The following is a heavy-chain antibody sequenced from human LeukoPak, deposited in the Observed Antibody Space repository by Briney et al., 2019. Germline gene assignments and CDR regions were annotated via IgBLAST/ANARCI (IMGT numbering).Heavy chain of an antibody. J-gene: IGHJ6*03. Sequence: ASVKVSCKASGYTFTSYAMNWVRQAPGQGLEWMGWISAYNGNTNYAQKLQGRVTMTTDTSTSTAYMELRSLRSDDTAVYYCARERSSSNIYYYMDVWGKGTTVTVSS. D-gene: IGHD6-6*01. CDR1: GYTFTSYA. CDR2: ISAYNGNT. CDR3: ARERSSSNIYYYMDV. V-gene: IGHV1-18*01.